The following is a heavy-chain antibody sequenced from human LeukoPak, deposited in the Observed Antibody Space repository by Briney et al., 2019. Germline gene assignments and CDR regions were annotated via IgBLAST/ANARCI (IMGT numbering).Heavy chain of an antibody. J-gene: IGHJ5*02. V-gene: IGHV5-51*01. D-gene: IGHD3-22*01. CDR1: GYSFTSYW. CDR2: IYPGDSDT. Sequence: GESLKISCKGSGYSFTSYWIGWVRQMPGKGLEWMGIIYPGDSDTRYSPSFQGQVTISADKSISTAYLQWSSLKASDRAMYYCARWALRDSSGYDWFDPWGQGTLVTVSS. CDR3: ARWALRDSSGYDWFDP.